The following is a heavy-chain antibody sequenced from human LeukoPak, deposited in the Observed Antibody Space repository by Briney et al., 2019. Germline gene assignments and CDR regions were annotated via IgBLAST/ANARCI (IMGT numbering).Heavy chain of an antibody. CDR2: VFYTGTT. Sequence: SETLSLTCTVSGGSIRSNSYYWGWIRHPPGKGLEWIGNVFYTGTTSYNPSLKTRVTMSVDTSKNQFSLNLSSVTAADTAVYYCARPHFYFGSGSYYYVDYWGQGTLVTVSS. J-gene: IGHJ4*02. D-gene: IGHD3-10*01. CDR1: GGSIRSNSYY. CDR3: ARPHFYFGSGSYYYVDY. V-gene: IGHV4-39*01.